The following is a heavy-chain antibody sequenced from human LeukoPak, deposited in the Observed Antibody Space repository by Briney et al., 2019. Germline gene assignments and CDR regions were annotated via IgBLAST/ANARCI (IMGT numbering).Heavy chain of an antibody. J-gene: IGHJ5*02. V-gene: IGHV7-4-1*02. CDR1: GYTFTSYA. CDR2: INTNTGNP. CDR3: ARVGYCSGGSCYFGWFDP. Sequence: ASVKVSCKASGYTFTSYAMNWVRQAPGQGLEWMGWINTNTGNPTYAQGFTGRFVFSLDTSASTAYLQISSLKAEDTAVYYCARVGYCSGGSCYFGWFDPWGQGTLVTVSS. D-gene: IGHD2-15*01.